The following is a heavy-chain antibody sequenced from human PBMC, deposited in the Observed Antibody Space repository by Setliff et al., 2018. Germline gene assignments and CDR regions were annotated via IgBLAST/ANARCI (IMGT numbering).Heavy chain of an antibody. D-gene: IGHD1-7*01. J-gene: IGHJ4*02. V-gene: IGHV3-23*03. CDR2: IYSGDRDT. CDR1: GFTFSTYA. Sequence: GESLRLSCAASGFTFSTYAMSWVRQAPGKGLEWVSTIYSGDRDTFYTDSVKGRFTIFRDGSKNTLYLQMTSLRAEDTAVYYCAKPQLELRWGFESWGQGTLVTVSS. CDR3: AKPQLELRWGFES.